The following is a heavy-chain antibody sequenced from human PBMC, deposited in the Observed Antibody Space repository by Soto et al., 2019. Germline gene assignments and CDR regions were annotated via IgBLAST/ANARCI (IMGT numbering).Heavy chain of an antibody. J-gene: IGHJ4*02. V-gene: IGHV1-58*01. Sequence: ASVKVSCKASGFTFTSSAVQWVRQARGQRLEWIGWIVVGSGNTNYAQKFQERVTITRDMSTSIAYMELSSLRSEDTAVYYCAADPHSSGYYQGGYWGQGTLVTVSS. CDR2: IVVGSGNT. CDR3: AADPHSSGYYQGGY. D-gene: IGHD3-22*01. CDR1: GFTFTSSA.